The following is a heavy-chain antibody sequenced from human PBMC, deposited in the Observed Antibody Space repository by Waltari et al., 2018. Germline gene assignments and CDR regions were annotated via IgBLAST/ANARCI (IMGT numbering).Heavy chain of an antibody. CDR1: GGSFSGYY. D-gene: IGHD3-22*01. CDR3: ARGPLSSGYWDSYYYYMDV. Sequence: QVQLQQWGAGLLKPSETLSLTCAVYGGSFSGYYWRWIRQPPGKGLEWIGEINHSGSTNYNPSLKSRVTISVDTSKNQFSLKLSSVTAADTAVYYCARGPLSSGYWDSYYYYMDVWGKGTTVTVSS. V-gene: IGHV4-34*01. J-gene: IGHJ6*03. CDR2: INHSGST.